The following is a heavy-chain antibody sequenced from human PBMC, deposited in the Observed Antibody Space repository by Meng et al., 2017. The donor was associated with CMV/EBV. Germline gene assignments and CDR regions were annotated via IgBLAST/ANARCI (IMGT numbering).Heavy chain of an antibody. CDR1: GFTVSSNY. D-gene: IGHD5-12*01. J-gene: IGHJ4*02. CDR2: IYSGGST. CDR3: ARDGRYSGYDTAYFDY. Sequence: GESLKISCAASGFTVSSNYMSWVRQAPGKGLEWVSVIYSGGSTYYADSVKGRFTISRDNSKNTLYLQMGSLRAEDTAVYYCARDGRYSGYDTAYFDYWGQGTLVTVSS. V-gene: IGHV3-66*02.